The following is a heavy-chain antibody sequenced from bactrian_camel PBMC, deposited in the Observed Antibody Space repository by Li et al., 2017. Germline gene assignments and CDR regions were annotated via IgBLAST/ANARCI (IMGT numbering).Heavy chain of an antibody. CDR3: AADVGEGDPSLGVCFAWPSGYNH. V-gene: IGHV3-2*01. J-gene: IGHJ4*01. D-gene: IGHD3*01. CDR1: GFTFSSYY. Sequence: VQLVESGGGLVQPGGSLRLSCAASGFTFSSYYLSWVRQAPGKGLEWVCSIYTSGGTTYYADSVKGRFTISRDNAKNMVYLQLNSLKTEDTAMYYCAADVGEGDPSLGVCFAWPSGYNHWGQGTQVTVS. CDR2: IYTSGGTT.